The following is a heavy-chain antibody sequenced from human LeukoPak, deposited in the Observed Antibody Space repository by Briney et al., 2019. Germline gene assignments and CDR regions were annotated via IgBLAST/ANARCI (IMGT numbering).Heavy chain of an antibody. J-gene: IGHJ3*01. Sequence: PSETLSLTCTVSDYPISSGYYWGWIRQPPGKGLEWIGSIFRTGSTYYNPSLKSRVTLSVDTSKSQLSLRLSSVTAADTAVYYCVRDPAILTGLGDAFDLWGQGTMVTVSS. CDR1: DYPISSGYY. CDR2: IFRTGST. V-gene: IGHV4-38-2*02. D-gene: IGHD3-9*01. CDR3: VRDPAILTGLGDAFDL.